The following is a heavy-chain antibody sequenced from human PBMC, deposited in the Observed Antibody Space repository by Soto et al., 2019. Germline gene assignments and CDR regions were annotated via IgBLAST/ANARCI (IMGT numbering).Heavy chain of an antibody. CDR1: GYTFSTYG. D-gene: IGHD3-10*01. CDR3: ARDNRKELWVEGLNAMDV. V-gene: IGHV1-18*01. Sequence: QIQLVQSGPDVKKPGASVKVSCKASGYTFSTYGLSWVRQAPGQGLEWMGWISGYNGRTNYAQKFRGRVTLPTDPSASTAYMELRSLRPDDTAMYYCARDNRKELWVEGLNAMDVWGQGTTVTVSS. J-gene: IGHJ6*02. CDR2: ISGYNGRT.